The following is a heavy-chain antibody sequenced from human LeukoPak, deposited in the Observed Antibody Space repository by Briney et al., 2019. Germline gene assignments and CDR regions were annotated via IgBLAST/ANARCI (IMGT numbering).Heavy chain of an antibody. D-gene: IGHD6-19*01. CDR1: GGSIGSSNYY. CDR2: IYYNEAT. CDR3: ARELSIPAEADTGDC. Sequence: SETLSLTCTVSGGSIGSSNYYWAWIRQPPGKGLEWIGTIYYNEATQYNPSLKSRVTISVDTSKNQFSLKLTSVTAADAAIYYCARELSIPAEADTGDCWGQGTLVTVSS. V-gene: IGHV4-39*01. J-gene: IGHJ4*02.